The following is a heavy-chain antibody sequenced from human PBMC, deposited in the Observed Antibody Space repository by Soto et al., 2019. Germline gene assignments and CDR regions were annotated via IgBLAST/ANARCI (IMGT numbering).Heavy chain of an antibody. Sequence: SQTLSLTCAISGDSFSSNSAAWNWIRQSPSRGLEWLGRTYYRSKWYYDYAVSVKSRVTIKPDTSKNQFSLQLNSVIPEDTALYYCGRGTTAMGDYWGQGTLVTVSS. V-gene: IGHV6-1*01. CDR1: GDSFSSNSAA. CDR2: TYYRSKWYY. CDR3: GRGTTAMGDY. J-gene: IGHJ4*02. D-gene: IGHD5-18*01.